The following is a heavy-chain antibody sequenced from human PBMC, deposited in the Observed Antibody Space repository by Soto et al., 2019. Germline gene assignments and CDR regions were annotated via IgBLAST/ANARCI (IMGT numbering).Heavy chain of an antibody. J-gene: IGHJ4*02. D-gene: IGHD5-12*01. CDR1: GFTFSSYS. CDR3: ARGGSGYDQVDY. CDR2: ISSSSSYI. Sequence: GGSLRLSCAASGFTFSSYSMNWVRQAPGKGLEWVSSISSSSSYIYYADSVKGRFTISRDNAKNSLYLQMNSLRAEDTAVYYCARGGSGYDQVDYWGQGTLVTVSS. V-gene: IGHV3-21*01.